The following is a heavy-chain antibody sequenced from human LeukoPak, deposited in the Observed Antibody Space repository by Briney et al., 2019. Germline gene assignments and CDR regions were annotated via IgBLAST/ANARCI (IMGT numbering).Heavy chain of an antibody. J-gene: IGHJ4*02. CDR1: GFTFDDYA. V-gene: IGHV3-9*01. CDR3: ARVSDSYGLRAADY. D-gene: IGHD5-18*01. CDR2: VSWNSGSI. Sequence: PGGSLRLSCAASGFTFDDYAMHWVRQAPGKGLEWVSGVSWNSGSIGYADSVKGRFTISRDNAKNSLYLQMNSLRAEDTAVYHCARVSDSYGLRAADYWGQGTLVTVSS.